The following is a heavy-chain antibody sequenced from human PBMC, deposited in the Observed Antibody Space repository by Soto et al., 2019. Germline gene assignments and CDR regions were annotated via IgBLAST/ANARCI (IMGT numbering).Heavy chain of an antibody. Sequence: EVQLLESGGGLVQPGGFLRLSCAASGFTFRSYAMNWVRQAPGKGLEWVSSISGNGASTYYADSVTGRFTISRDKSRNTLFMQMNTLRAEDTAKYSCANELHDLVVVIPTTVVGYFDYWGQGTLGTVSS. CDR2: ISGNGAST. J-gene: IGHJ4*02. CDR1: GFTFRSYA. CDR3: ANELHDLVVVIPTTVVGYFDY. D-gene: IGHD2-15*01. V-gene: IGHV3-23*01.